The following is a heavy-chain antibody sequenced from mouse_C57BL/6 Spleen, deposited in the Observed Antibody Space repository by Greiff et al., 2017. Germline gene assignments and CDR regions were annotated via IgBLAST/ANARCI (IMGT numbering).Heavy chain of an antibody. D-gene: IGHD2-3*01. CDR3: ARRDCYYEAWFAY. CDR1: GYTFTSYW. J-gene: IGHJ3*01. Sequence: QVQLQQPGAELVKPGASVKLSCKASGYTFTSYWMHWVKQRPGQGLEWIGMIHPNSGSTNYNEKFKSKATLTVDKSSSTAYMQLSSLTSEDSAVYYCARRDCYYEAWFAYWGQGTLVTVSA. CDR2: IHPNSGST. V-gene: IGHV1-64*01.